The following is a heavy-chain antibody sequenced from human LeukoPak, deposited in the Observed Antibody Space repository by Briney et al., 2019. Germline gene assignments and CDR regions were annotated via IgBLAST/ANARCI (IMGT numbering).Heavy chain of an antibody. CDR1: GFTFSNPA. V-gene: IGHV3-23*01. CDR2: ISGSGGST. CDR3: AKDFWSGYYPHY. D-gene: IGHD3-3*01. Sequence: GGSLRLSCAASGFTFSNPAMSWVRQAPGKGLEWVSSISGSGGSTYYADSVKGRFTISRDNSKNTLYLQMNSLRAEDTAVYYCAKDFWSGYYPHYWGQGTLATVSS. J-gene: IGHJ4*02.